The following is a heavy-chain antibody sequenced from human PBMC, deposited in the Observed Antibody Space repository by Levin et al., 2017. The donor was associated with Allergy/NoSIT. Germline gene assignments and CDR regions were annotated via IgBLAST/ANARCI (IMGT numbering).Heavy chain of an antibody. CDR2: ISGSGGFT. V-gene: IGHV3-23*01. J-gene: IGHJ4*02. D-gene: IGHD3-16*01. CDR1: GFTFSSYA. CDR3: AKRGFGGVWPDDY. Sequence: GGSLRLSCAASGFTFSSYAMSWVRQAPGKGLEWVSAISGSGGFTHYADSVKGRFTISRDNSKNTLYLQMNSLRAEDTAVYYCAKRGFGGVWPDDYWGQGTLVTVSS.